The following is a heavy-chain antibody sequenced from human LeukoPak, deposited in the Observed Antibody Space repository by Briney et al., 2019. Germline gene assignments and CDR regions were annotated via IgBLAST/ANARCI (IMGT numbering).Heavy chain of an antibody. CDR2: ISWNSGSI. D-gene: IGHD6-19*01. CDR3: ARISTSVAGADY. CDR1: GFTFDDYA. Sequence: GRSLRLSCAASGFTFDDYAMHWVRQAPGKGLEWVSGISWNSGSIGYADSVKGRFTISRDNAKNSLYLQMNSLRAEDTAVYYCARISTSVAGADYWGRGTLVTVSS. V-gene: IGHV3-9*01. J-gene: IGHJ4*02.